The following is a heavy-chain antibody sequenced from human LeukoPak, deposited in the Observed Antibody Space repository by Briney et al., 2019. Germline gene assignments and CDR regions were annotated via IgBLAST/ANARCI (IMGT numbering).Heavy chain of an antibody. V-gene: IGHV4-4*07. J-gene: IGHJ3*02. CDR3: ARVRKIRFLGWLLSHDAFDI. Sequence: SETLSLTCTVSGGSISSYYWSRIRQPARKGLEWIGRIYTSGSTNYNPSLKSRVTMSVDTSKNQFSLKLSSVTAADTAVYYCARVRKIRFLGWLLSHDAFDIWGQGTMVTVSS. CDR1: GGSISSYY. CDR2: IYTSGST. D-gene: IGHD3-3*01.